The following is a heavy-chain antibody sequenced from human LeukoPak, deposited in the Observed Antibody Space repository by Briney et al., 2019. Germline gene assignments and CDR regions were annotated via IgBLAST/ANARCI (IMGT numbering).Heavy chain of an antibody. V-gene: IGHV3-33*01. CDR2: IWYDGSNK. Sequence: GGSLRLSCAASGFTFSSYGMHWVRQAPGKGLEWVAVIWYDGSNKYYADSVKGRFTISRDNSKNTLYLQMNSLRAEDTAVYYCASSGYSYGYCVYWGQGTLVTVSS. CDR1: GFTFSSYG. D-gene: IGHD5-18*01. CDR3: ASSGYSYGYCVY. J-gene: IGHJ4*02.